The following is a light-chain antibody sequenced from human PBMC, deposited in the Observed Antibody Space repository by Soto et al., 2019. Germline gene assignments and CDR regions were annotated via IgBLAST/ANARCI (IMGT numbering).Light chain of an antibody. CDR3: QQFGSSVT. J-gene: IGKJ5*01. CDR2: GAS. V-gene: IGKV3-20*01. CDR1: QSVSSNY. Sequence: ENVLTQSPGTLSLSPWERATLSCRASQSVSSNYLAWYQQKPGQAPRLLVYGASSRATGIPDRFSGSGSGTDFTLTISRLEPEDFAVYYCQQFGSSVTFGQGTRLEIK.